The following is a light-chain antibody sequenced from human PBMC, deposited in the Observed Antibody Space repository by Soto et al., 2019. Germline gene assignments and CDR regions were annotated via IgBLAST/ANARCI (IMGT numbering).Light chain of an antibody. CDR3: QQFNSL. CDR2: GAS. Sequence: EVVITQSPATLSVSPGERATLSCRASQSVTTNMAWYQQKPGQAPRLLIYGASTRATGIPARFSGSGSGTEFTLTISNLQPEDFATYYCQQFNSLFGQGTRLEI. J-gene: IGKJ5*01. V-gene: IGKV3-15*01. CDR1: QSVTTN.